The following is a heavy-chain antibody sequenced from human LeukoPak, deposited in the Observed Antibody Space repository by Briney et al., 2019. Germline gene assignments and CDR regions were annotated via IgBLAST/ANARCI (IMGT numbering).Heavy chain of an antibody. D-gene: IGHD3-3*01. V-gene: IGHV4-30-4*08. Sequence: SETLSLTCTVSGGSISRADYYWSWIRQPPGKGLEWIGYIYYSGSTYYNPSLKSRFTISVDTSNNQFSLKLSSVTAADTAVYYCARDSDFWSGYYYFDYWGQGTLVTVSS. CDR2: IYYSGST. CDR3: ARDSDFWSGYYYFDY. CDR1: GGSISRADYY. J-gene: IGHJ4*02.